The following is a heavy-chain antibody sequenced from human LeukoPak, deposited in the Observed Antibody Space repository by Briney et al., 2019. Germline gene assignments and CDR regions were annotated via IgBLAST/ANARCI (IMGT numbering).Heavy chain of an antibody. CDR1: GFTFDDYA. V-gene: IGHV3-64*01. J-gene: IGHJ6*03. CDR3: ARDRDYYDSSGYYYYYMDV. Sequence: PGGSLRLSCAVSGFTFDDYAMHWVRQAPGKGLEYVSAISSNGGSTYYANFVKGRFTISRDNSKNTLYLQMGSLRAEDMAVYYCARDRDYYDSSGYYYYYMDVWGKGTTVTISS. D-gene: IGHD3-22*01. CDR2: ISSNGGST.